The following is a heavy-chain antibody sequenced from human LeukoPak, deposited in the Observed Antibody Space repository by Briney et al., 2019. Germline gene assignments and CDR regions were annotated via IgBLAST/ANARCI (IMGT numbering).Heavy chain of an antibody. Sequence: PGGSLRLSCAASGFTFSSYSMNWVRQAPGKGLEWVSYISSSSSTIYYADSVKGRFTISRDNAKNSLYLQMNSLRAEDTAVFYCARDSGYNAFDIWGQGTMVTVSS. CDR2: ISSSSSTI. CDR3: ARDSGYNAFDI. CDR1: GFTFSSYS. D-gene: IGHD5-12*01. J-gene: IGHJ3*02. V-gene: IGHV3-48*01.